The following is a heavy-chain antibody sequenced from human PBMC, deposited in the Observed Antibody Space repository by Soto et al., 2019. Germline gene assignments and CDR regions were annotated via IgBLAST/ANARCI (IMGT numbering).Heavy chain of an antibody. CDR1: GGSISSYY. CDR2: IYYSGST. CDR3: ASQGIAAAGSENWFDP. J-gene: IGHJ5*02. V-gene: IGHV4-59*01. Sequence: PSETLSLTCTVSGGSISSYYWSWIRQPPGKGLEWIGYIYYSGSTNYNPSLKSRVTISVDTSKSQFSLKLSSVTAADTAVYYCASQGIAAAGSENWFDPWGQGTLVTVSS. D-gene: IGHD6-13*01.